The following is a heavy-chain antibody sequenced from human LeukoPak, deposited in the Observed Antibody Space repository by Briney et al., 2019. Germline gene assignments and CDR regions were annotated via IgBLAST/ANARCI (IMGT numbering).Heavy chain of an antibody. V-gene: IGHV3-23*01. Sequence: PGGSLRLSCAASGFTFSNHAMSWVRQAPGKGLEWVSGISGSGSGTYYADSVKGRFTISRDNSKNTLSLQMNSLRAEDTAVYYCAKGVVVVAATPFDSWGQGTLVTVSS. CDR2: ISGSGSGT. CDR3: AKGVVVVAATPFDS. J-gene: IGHJ4*02. D-gene: IGHD2-15*01. CDR1: GFTFSNHA.